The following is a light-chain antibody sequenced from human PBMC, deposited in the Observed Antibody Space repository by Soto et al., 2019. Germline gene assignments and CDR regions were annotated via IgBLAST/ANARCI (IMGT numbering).Light chain of an antibody. CDR3: QQRSNWPPIT. CDR2: GAS. J-gene: IGKJ5*01. Sequence: EIVWPQSPATLSLSPGERATLSCRASQSVSSYLAWYQQKPGQAPRLLIYGASSRATGIPARFSGSGSGTDFTLTISSLEPEDFAVYYCQQRSNWPPITFGQGTRLEIK. V-gene: IGKV3-11*01. CDR1: QSVSSY.